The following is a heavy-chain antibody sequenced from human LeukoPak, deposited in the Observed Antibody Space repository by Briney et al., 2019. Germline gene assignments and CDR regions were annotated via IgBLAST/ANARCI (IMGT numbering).Heavy chain of an antibody. J-gene: IGHJ5*02. D-gene: IGHD5-18*01. CDR3: ARGYGDNYGYSYNWFDP. CDR1: GFTVSSNY. CDR2: IYSGGRT. V-gene: IGHV3-66*01. Sequence: GGSLRLSCAASGFTVSSNYMSWVRQAPGKGLEWVSVIYSGGRTYYADSVKGRFIISRDNSKNTLYLQMNSLRAEDTAVYYCARGYGDNYGYSYNWFDPWGQGTLVTVSS.